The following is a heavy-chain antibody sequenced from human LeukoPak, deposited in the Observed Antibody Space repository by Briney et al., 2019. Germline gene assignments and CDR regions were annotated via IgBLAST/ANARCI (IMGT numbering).Heavy chain of an antibody. CDR2: IYYSGST. CDR1: GGSISSYY. CDR3: ARRSPDRVLSSSWYMNWYFDL. V-gene: IGHV4-59*08. D-gene: IGHD6-13*01. J-gene: IGHJ2*01. Sequence: PSETLSLTCTVSGGSISSYYWSWIRQPPGKGLEWIGYIYYSGSTNYNLSLKSRVTISVDTSKNQFSLKLSSVTAADTAVYYCARRSPDRVLSSSWYMNWYFDLWGRGTLVTVSS.